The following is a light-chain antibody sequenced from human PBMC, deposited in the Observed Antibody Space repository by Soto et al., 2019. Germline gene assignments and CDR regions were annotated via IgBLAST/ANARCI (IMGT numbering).Light chain of an antibody. CDR2: DAS. Sequence: EIVLTQSPGTLPLAPGESATLSCRASQNIENNYLAWYQQKPGQAPRLLIDDASRRATGIPDRFSGSGSGTDFTLTISRLQAEDFAVYYCQQCATPPLTFGGGTRVEI. V-gene: IGKV3-20*01. J-gene: IGKJ4*01. CDR1: QNIENNY. CDR3: QQCATPPLT.